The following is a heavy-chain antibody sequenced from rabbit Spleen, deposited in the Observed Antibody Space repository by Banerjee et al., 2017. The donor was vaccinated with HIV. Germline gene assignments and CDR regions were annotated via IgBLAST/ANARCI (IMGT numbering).Heavy chain of an antibody. D-gene: IGHD4-1*01. CDR3: ARDLAGVVGWNFNL. V-gene: IGHV1S40*01. CDR1: GFSFSRGYD. Sequence: QSLVESGGGLVQPGASLTLTCTPSGFSFSRGYDMCWVRQAPGKGLEWIGCLYTGNAKTYYASWAKGRLTISKTSSTTVTLRMTSLTVADTATYFCARDLAGVVGWNFNLWGPGTLVTVS. CDR2: LYTGNAKT. J-gene: IGHJ4*01.